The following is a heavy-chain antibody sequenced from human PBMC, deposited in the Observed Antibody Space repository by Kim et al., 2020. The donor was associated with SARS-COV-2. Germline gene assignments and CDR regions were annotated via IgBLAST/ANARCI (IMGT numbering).Heavy chain of an antibody. CDR2: IYYSGST. CDR3: SRGGGIIHYYDSSGHIYY. V-gene: IGHV4-59*13. J-gene: IGHJ6*01. D-gene: IGHD3-22*01. CDR1: GGSISSYY. Sequence: SETLSLTCTVSGGSISSYYWSWIRQPPGKGLEWIGYIYYSGSTNYNPSLKSRVTISVDTSKNQFSLKPSSVTAADTAVYYCSRGGGIIHYYDSSGHIYY.